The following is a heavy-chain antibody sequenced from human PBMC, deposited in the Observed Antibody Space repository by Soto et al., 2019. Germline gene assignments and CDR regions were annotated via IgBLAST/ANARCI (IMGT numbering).Heavy chain of an antibody. CDR2: IGTSGSTI. Sequence: PGGSLRLSCAASGLTFSSYEMNWVRQAPGKGLEWVSYIGTSGSTIYYADSVKGRFTISRDNAKNSLYLQMNSLRAEDTAIYYCARVGSSGYSAFDIWGQGTMVTVSS. D-gene: IGHD3-22*01. CDR1: GLTFSSYE. J-gene: IGHJ3*02. V-gene: IGHV3-48*03. CDR3: ARVGSSGYSAFDI.